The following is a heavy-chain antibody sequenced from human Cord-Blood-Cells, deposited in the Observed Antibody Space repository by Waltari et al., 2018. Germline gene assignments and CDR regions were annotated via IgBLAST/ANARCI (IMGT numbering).Heavy chain of an antibody. V-gene: IGHV1-8*01. Sequence: QVQLVQSGAEVKKPGASVKVSCKASGYTFTSYDINWVRQATGQGLEWMVWRNPNSGNTGYAQKFQGRVTMTRNTAISTAYMELSSLRSEDTAVYYCARGLRGSSWYKDAFDIWGQGTMVTVSS. D-gene: IGHD6-13*01. J-gene: IGHJ3*02. CDR3: ARGLRGSSWYKDAFDI. CDR1: GYTFTSYD. CDR2: RNPNSGNT.